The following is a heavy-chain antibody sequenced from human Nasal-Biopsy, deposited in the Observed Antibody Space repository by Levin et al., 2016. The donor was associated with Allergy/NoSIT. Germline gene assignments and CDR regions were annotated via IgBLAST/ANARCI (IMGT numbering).Heavy chain of an antibody. CDR2: ISGGGDFT. D-gene: IGHD6-13*01. CDR3: ARVRPRSSWCFDY. CDR1: GFTFSNDA. J-gene: IGHJ4*02. Sequence: GGSLRLSCEASGFTFSNDAMSWVRQAPGKGLEWVSAISGGGDFTYYADFVRGRFTISRDNSKNTVSLELNSLRAEDTAIYYCARVRPRSSWCFDYWGQGTLVTVSS. V-gene: IGHV3-23*01.